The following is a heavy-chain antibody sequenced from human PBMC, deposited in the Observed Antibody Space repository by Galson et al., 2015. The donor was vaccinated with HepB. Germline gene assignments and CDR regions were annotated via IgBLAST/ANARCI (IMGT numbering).Heavy chain of an antibody. D-gene: IGHD6-13*01. CDR1: GDSVSSKSAA. CDR3: AREGIATAATRGMDV. CDR2: TYYRSKWYN. J-gene: IGHJ6*02. V-gene: IGHV6-1*01. Sequence: AISGDSVSSKSAAWNWIRLSPSSGLEWLGRTYYRSKWYNDYAVSVKSRVTINPDTTKNQFSLQLNSVTPEDTALYYCAREGIATAATRGMDVWGQGTTVTVSS.